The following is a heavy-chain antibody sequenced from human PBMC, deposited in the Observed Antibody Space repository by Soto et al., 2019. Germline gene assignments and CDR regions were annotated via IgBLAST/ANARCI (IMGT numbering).Heavy chain of an antibody. CDR2: MNPNSGNT. J-gene: IGHJ5*02. Sequence: QVQLVQSGAEVKKPGASVKVSCKASGYTFTSYDINWVRQATGQGLEWMGWMNPNSGNTGYAQKFEGRVTMTRNTTKSTAYMELSSLRSEDTAVYYCARGVSCSGGSQCGWFDPWGQGTLVTVSS. CDR1: GYTFTSYD. V-gene: IGHV1-8*01. D-gene: IGHD2-15*01. CDR3: ARGVSCSGGSQCGWFDP.